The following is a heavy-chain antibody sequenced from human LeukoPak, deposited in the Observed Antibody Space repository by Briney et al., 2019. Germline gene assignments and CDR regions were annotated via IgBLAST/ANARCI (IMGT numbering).Heavy chain of an antibody. CDR2: IYTSGST. Sequence: PSETLSLTCTVSGGSISSYYWNWIRQSAGKGLEWIGRIYTSGSTNYNPSLKSRVTMSVDTSKNQFSPKVSSVTAADTAVYYCARDDFWSGYRAFDIWGQGTRVTVSS. V-gene: IGHV4-4*07. D-gene: IGHD3-3*01. J-gene: IGHJ3*02. CDR1: GGSISSYY. CDR3: ARDDFWSGYRAFDI.